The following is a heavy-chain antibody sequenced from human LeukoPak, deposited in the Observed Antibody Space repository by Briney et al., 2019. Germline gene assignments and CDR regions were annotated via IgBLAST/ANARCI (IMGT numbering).Heavy chain of an antibody. J-gene: IGHJ5*02. V-gene: IGHV4-34*01. CDR3: ARANYDFWSGRGWFDH. CDR1: GGSFSGYY. CDR2: INHSGST. Sequence: PSETLSLTCAVYGGSFSGYYWSWIRQPPGKGLEWIGEINHSGSTNYNPSLKSRVTISVDTSKNQFFLKLSSVTAADTAVYYCARANYDFWSGRGWFDHWGQGTLVTVSS. D-gene: IGHD3-3*01.